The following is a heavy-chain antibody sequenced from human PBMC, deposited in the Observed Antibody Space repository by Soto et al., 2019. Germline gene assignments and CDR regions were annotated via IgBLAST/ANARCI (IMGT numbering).Heavy chain of an antibody. CDR3: ARAVTWGLDV. V-gene: IGHV3-48*02. J-gene: IGHJ6*02. CDR1: GFTFSLYS. Sequence: EVQLLESGGGLVQPGGSLRLSCAASGFTFSLYSMSWVRQAPGKGLEWVSYISRSSTGIHYADSVKGRFTISRDDAENSMHLLMNSLRDGDTAVYYCARAVTWGLDVWGQGTTVSISS. D-gene: IGHD3-10*01. CDR2: ISRSSTGI.